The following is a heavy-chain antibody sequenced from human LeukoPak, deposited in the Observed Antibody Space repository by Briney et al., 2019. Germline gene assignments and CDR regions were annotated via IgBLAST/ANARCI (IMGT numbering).Heavy chain of an antibody. Sequence: GGSLRLSCAASGFTFSSYAMHWVRQAPGKGLEWVAVISYDGSNKYYADSVKGRFTISRDNSKNTLYLQMNSLRAGDTAVYYCARETAMGALGYWGQGTLVTVSS. CDR2: ISYDGSNK. D-gene: IGHD5-18*01. J-gene: IGHJ4*02. V-gene: IGHV3-30*04. CDR1: GFTFSSYA. CDR3: ARETAMGALGY.